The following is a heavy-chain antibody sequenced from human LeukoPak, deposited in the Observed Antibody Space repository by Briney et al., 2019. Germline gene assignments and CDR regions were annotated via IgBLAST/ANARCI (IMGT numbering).Heavy chain of an antibody. CDR1: GYTFTSYG. V-gene: IGHV1-18*01. D-gene: IGHD1-1*01. Sequence: ASVTVSCKASGYTFTSYGISWVRQAPGQGLDWMGWTSAHNDDTNYAETLQGRLTMTTDISTSTAYMELTSLRSDDTAVYYCARDWDSRNDYFDPWGQGTLVIVSS. J-gene: IGHJ4*02. CDR3: ARDWDSRNDYFDP. CDR2: TSAHNDDT.